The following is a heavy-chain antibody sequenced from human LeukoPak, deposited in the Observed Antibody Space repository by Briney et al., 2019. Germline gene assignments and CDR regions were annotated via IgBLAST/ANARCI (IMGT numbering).Heavy chain of an antibody. V-gene: IGHV3-48*01. CDR1: GFTFSSHS. CDR3: ARGAYYYED. D-gene: IGHD3-22*01. J-gene: IGHJ4*02. CDR2: ISSSSSTI. Sequence: GGSLRLSCAASGFTFSSHSMNWVRQAPGKGLEWVSYISSSSSTIYYADSVKGRFTISRDNAKNSLYLQMNSLRAEDTAVYCCARGAYYYEDWGQGTLVTVSS.